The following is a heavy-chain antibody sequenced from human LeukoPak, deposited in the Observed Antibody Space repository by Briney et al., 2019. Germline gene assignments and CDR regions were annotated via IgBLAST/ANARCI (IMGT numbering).Heavy chain of an antibody. Sequence: ASVTVSCTASGGTFSSYAISWVRQAPGQGLEWMGGVIPIFGTANYAQKFQGRVTITADESTSTAYMELSSLRSEDTAVYYCARGGPPNPKNYYYYYGMDVWGKGTTVTVSS. CDR1: GGTFSSYA. CDR3: ARGGPPNPKNYYYYYGMDV. V-gene: IGHV1-69*01. J-gene: IGHJ6*04. D-gene: IGHD3-10*01. CDR2: VIPIFGTA.